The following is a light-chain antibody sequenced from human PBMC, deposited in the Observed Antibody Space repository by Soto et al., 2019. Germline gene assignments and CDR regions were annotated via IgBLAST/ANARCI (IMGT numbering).Light chain of an antibody. V-gene: IGKV3-15*01. J-gene: IGKJ1*01. CDR1: QSVSGN. CDR3: QQYNNLPPVT. CDR2: GAS. Sequence: EILMTQSPATLSVSPGERATLSCRASQSVSGNLAWYQEKPGQAPRLLIYGASTRATGIPARFSGSGSGTEFTLTISSLQSEDFAVYYCQQYNNLPPVTFGQGTKVEIK.